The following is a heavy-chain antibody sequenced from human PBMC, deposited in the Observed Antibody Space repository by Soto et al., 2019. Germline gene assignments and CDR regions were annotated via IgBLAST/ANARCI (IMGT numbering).Heavy chain of an antibody. D-gene: IGHD6-19*01. CDR2: ISAYNGNT. J-gene: IGHJ6*02. Sequence: AASVKVSCKASGYTFTSYGISWVRQAPGQGLEWMGWISAYNGNTEYAQNFQGRVTMTTDTSTSTAYMELRRVRSDDTAVYYCARDGRVVAVAGTDYYYGMDVWGQGTTVTVSS. V-gene: IGHV1-18*04. CDR3: ARDGRVVAVAGTDYYYGMDV. CDR1: GYTFTSYG.